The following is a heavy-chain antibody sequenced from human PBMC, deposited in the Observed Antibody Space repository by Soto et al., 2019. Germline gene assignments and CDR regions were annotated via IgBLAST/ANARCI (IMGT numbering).Heavy chain of an antibody. J-gene: IGHJ4*02. CDR2: ISSGSGSTI. CDR1: GFIFSTYS. V-gene: IGHV3-48*01. D-gene: IGHD2-8*01. Sequence: GGSLRLSCAASGFIFSTYSMNWVRQAPGKGLEWVSYISSGSGSTIYYADSGKGRFTISRDNAKNSLYLQMNSLRAEDTAVYYCASSMTNWGQGTLVTVSS. CDR3: ASSMTN.